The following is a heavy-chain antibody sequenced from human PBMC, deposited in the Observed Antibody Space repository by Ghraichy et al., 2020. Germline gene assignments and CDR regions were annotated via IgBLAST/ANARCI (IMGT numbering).Heavy chain of an antibody. J-gene: IGHJ4*02. CDR1: GFTFSSYW. CDR2: IKQDGSEK. V-gene: IGHV3-7*03. D-gene: IGHD2-15*01. CDR3: ARGGGSCFTPMDY. Sequence: GGSLRLSCAASGFTFSSYWMSWVRQAPGKGLEWVANIKQDGSEKYYVDSVKGRFTISRDNAKNSLYLQMNSLRAEDTAVYYCARGGGSCFTPMDYWGQGTLVTVSS.